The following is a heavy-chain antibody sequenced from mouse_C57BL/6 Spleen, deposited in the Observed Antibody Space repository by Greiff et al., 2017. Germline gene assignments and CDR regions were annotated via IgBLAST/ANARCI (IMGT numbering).Heavy chain of an antibody. V-gene: IGHV2-2*01. CDR3: ARNRLGITTVVATNYYAMDY. Sequence: VQLQESGPGLVQPSQSLSITCTVSGFSLTSYGVHWVRQSPGKGLEWLGVIWSGGSTDYNAAFISRLSISKDNSKSQVFFKMNSLQADDTAIYYCARNRLGITTVVATNYYAMDYWGQGTSVTVSA. D-gene: IGHD1-1*01. J-gene: IGHJ4*01. CDR1: GFSLTSYG. CDR2: IWSGGST.